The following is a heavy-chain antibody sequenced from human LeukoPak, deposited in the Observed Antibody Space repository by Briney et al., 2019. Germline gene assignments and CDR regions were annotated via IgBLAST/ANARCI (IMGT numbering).Heavy chain of an antibody. CDR2: ITGSGGNT. CDR3: AKWGDYDVLTGYYVSDY. CDR1: GFTFSNYA. V-gene: IGHV3-23*01. J-gene: IGHJ4*02. Sequence: GASLRLSCAAAGFTFSNYAMSWVRQAPGKGLEWVSAITGSGGNTYYADSVKGRFTISRDNSKNTVFLQMNSLRAEDTAVYYCAKWGDYDVLTGYYVSDYWGQGTLVTVSS. D-gene: IGHD3-9*01.